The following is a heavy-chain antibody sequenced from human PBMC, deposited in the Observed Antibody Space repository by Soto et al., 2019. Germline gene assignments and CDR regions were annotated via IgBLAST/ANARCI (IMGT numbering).Heavy chain of an antibody. D-gene: IGHD2-2*01. J-gene: IGHJ5*02. V-gene: IGHV3-11*06. CDR3: VRDSARIVVVPRVDGDNWLDP. CDR1: GFTFSDYF. CDR2: ISGSSDNI. Sequence: PXGSLRLSCSASGFTFSDYFMSWIRQAPGKGLEWVSFISGSSDNIKYADSVKGRFTISRDNAKNSLYLQMNSLRAEDTAVYYCVRDSARIVVVPRVDGDNWLDPWGQGTLVTVYS.